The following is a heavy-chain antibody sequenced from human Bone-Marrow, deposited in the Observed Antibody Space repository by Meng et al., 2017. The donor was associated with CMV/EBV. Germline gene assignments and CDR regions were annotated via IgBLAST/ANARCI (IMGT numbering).Heavy chain of an antibody. CDR2: ISYDGSNK. D-gene: IGHD2-2*01. CDR1: GFTFSSYA. V-gene: IGHV3-30-3*01. Sequence: GGSLRLSCAASGFTFSSYAMHWVRQAPGKGLEWVAVISYDGSNKYYADSVKGRFTISRDNSKNTLYLQMNSLRAEDTALYYCARADFDCSSTSCYFDYWGQGTLVTVSS. J-gene: IGHJ4*02. CDR3: ARADFDCSSTSCYFDY.